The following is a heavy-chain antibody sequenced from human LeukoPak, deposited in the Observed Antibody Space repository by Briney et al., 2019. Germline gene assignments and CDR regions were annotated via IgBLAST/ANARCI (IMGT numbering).Heavy chain of an antibody. CDR1: GFTFSTYS. CDR3: ARVLSSSPYYYYGMDI. CDR2: ISTGSSYI. J-gene: IGHJ6*02. D-gene: IGHD6-6*01. V-gene: IGHV3-21*01. Sequence: GGSLRLSCAASGFTFSTYSINWVRQAPGKGLEWVSSISTGSSYIYYADSVKGRFTISRGNAKSSLYLQMNSLRAEDTAVYYCARVLSSSPYYYYGMDIWGQGTTVTVSS.